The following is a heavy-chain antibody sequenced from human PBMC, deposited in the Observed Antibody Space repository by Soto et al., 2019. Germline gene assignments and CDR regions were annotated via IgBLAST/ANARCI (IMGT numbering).Heavy chain of an antibody. Sequence: QVQLVESGGGVVQPGRSLRLSCAASGFTFSSSGMHWVRQAPGKGLEWVAVIWYDGSNKYYADAVKGRFTISRDNSKHTVYLQMNSLIAEDTAVYYCARDRSGKLDYWGQGTLVTVSS. CDR3: ARDRSGKLDY. CDR1: GFTFSSSG. V-gene: IGHV3-33*01. CDR2: IWYDGSNK. J-gene: IGHJ4*02. D-gene: IGHD1-26*01.